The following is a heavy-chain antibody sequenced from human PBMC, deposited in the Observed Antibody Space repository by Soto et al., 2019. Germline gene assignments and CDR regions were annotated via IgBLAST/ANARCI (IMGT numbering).Heavy chain of an antibody. V-gene: IGHV1-24*01. CDR1: GYTLTELS. J-gene: IGHJ4*02. Sequence: ASVKVSCKVSGYTLTELSMHWVRQAPGKGLEWMGGFDPEDGETIYAQKFQGRVTMTEDTSTDTAYMELGSLRSEDTAVYYCATRGYSYALDFDYWGTGTMVTVSS. D-gene: IGHD5-18*01. CDR3: ATRGYSYALDFDY. CDR2: FDPEDGET.